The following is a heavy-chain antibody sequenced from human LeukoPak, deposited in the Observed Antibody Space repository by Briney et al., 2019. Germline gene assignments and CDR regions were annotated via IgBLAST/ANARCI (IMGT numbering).Heavy chain of an antibody. CDR3: ARDGIYSSSWSYY. CDR2: IYYSGST. CDR1: GGSISSSSYY. D-gene: IGHD6-13*01. J-gene: IGHJ4*02. V-gene: IGHV4-39*07. Sequence: SETLSLTCTVSGGSISSSSYYWGWIRQLPGKGLEWIGSIYYSGSTYYNPSLKSRVTISVDTSKNQFSLKLSSVTAADTAVYYCARDGIYSSSWSYYWGQGTLVTVSS.